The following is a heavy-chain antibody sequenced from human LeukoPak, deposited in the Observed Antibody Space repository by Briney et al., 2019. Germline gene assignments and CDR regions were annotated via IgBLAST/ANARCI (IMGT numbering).Heavy chain of an antibody. CDR3: ARVPYDFWSGYYVAFDY. V-gene: IGHV4-4*07. CDR2: IYTSGST. Sequence: SETLSLTCTVSGGSISSYYRSWIRQPAGKGLEWIGRIYTSGSTNYNPSLKSRVTMSVDTSKNQFSLKLSSVTAADTAVYYCARVPYDFWSGYYVAFDYWGQGTLVTVSS. CDR1: GGSISSYY. D-gene: IGHD3-3*01. J-gene: IGHJ4*02.